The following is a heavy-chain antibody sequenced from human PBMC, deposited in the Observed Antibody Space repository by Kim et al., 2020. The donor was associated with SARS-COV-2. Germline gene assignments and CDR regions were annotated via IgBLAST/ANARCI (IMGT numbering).Heavy chain of an antibody. CDR3: ATDLSSGWYVY. V-gene: IGHV1-24*01. J-gene: IGHJ4*02. D-gene: IGHD6-19*01. Sequence: TIYAQKFQGRVTMTEDTSTDTAYMELSSLRSEDTAVYYCATDLSSGWYVYWGQGTLVTVSS. CDR2: T.